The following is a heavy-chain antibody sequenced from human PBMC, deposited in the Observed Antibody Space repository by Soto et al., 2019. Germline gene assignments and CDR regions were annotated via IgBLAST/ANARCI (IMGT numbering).Heavy chain of an antibody. CDR3: ARDRGPHSYADY. V-gene: IGHV4-59*01. CDR1: DYSISGFY. CDR2: IYSSGKT. D-gene: IGHD3-16*01. Sequence: SETLSLTCIVSDYSISGFYWSWIRQPPGKGLEWIGYIYSSGKTNYNPSLKSRVTMSVDTSKNQFSLYLRSVTAADTAVYYCARDRGPHSYADYWGQGTLVTVSS. J-gene: IGHJ4*02.